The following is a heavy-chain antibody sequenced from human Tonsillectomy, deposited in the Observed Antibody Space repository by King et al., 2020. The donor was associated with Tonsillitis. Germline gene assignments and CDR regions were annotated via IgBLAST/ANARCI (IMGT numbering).Heavy chain of an antibody. D-gene: IGHD6-19*01. CDR1: GFTFSSYG. CDR3: ARGGSSGWSYYYGMDV. J-gene: IGHJ6*02. CDR2: IWYDGSNK. Sequence: QVQLVESGGGVVQPGRSLRLSCAASGFTFSSYGMHWVRQAPGKGLEWVAVIWYDGSNKYYADSVKGRFTISRDNSKNTLYLQMNSLRAEDTAVYYCARGGSSGWSYYYGMDVWGQGTTVTVSS. V-gene: IGHV3-33*01.